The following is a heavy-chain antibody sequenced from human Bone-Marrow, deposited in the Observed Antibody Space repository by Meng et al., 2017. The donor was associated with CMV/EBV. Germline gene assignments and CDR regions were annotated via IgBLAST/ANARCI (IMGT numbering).Heavy chain of an antibody. V-gene: IGHV1-46*01. CDR3: ARPQSTGSTLGF. CDR2: INPSGGST. CDR1: GYTFTSYY. J-gene: IGHJ4*02. Sequence: ASVQVSCKASGYTFTSYYMHWVRQAPGQGLEWMGIINPSGGSTSYAQNFQGRVTMTRDTSTSTTYMELSSLRSEDTAVYYCARPQSTGSTLGFWGQGTLVTVSS. D-gene: IGHD1-7*01.